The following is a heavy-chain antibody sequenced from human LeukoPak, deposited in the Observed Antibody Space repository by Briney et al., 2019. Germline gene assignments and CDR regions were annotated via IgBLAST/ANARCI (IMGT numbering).Heavy chain of an antibody. CDR1: GYTFTSYA. J-gene: IGHJ4*02. Sequence: ASVKVSCKASGYTFTSYAMHWVRQAPGQRLEWMGWINAGSGNTKYSQKFQGRVTITRDTSASTAYMELSSLRSEDTAVYYCARGTVTPYDYWGQGTLVTVSS. CDR2: INAGSGNT. CDR3: ARGTVTPYDY. D-gene: IGHD4-17*01. V-gene: IGHV1-3*01.